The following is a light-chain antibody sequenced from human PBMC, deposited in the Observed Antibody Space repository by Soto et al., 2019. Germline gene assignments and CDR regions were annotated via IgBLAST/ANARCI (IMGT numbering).Light chain of an antibody. J-gene: IGKJ5*01. V-gene: IGKV2-24*01. CDR1: QSLVHSDGTAY. CDR2: KIS. CDR3: MQATQFPVT. Sequence: DIVMTQTPLSSPVTLGQPASISCRSSQSLVHSDGTAYLNWLHQRPGQPPRLLVYKISNRVSGVPDRFSGSGAATVFTLKISRVEAEDVGVYYGMQATQFPVTFGQGTRLEIK.